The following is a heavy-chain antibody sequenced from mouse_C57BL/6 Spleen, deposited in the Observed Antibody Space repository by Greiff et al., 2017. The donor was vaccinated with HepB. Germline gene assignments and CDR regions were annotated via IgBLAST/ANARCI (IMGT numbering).Heavy chain of an antibody. CDR2: IYPGSGST. CDR3: ARAASYDGYYVAWFAY. CDR1: GYTFTSYW. J-gene: IGHJ3*01. V-gene: IGHV1-55*01. D-gene: IGHD2-3*01. Sequence: VQLQQSGAELVKPGASVKMSCKASGYTFTSYWITWVKQRPGQGLEWIGDIYPGSGSTNYNEKFKSKATLTVDTSSSTAYMQLSSLTSEDSAVYYCARAASYDGYYVAWFAYWGQGTLVTVSA.